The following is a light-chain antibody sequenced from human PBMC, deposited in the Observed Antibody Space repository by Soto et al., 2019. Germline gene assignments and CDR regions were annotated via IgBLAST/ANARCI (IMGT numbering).Light chain of an antibody. CDR3: QQLRMYPST. CDR1: QSLVTW. J-gene: IGKJ4*01. Sequence: DIQMTQSPSALSASVGDRVTITCRASQSLVTWLKWYQQKPGEAPHLLIYAASTFYGGVPSRFSGSGSGKDFALTITSLQADDFATYYCQQLRMYPSTFGGGTKVDIK. V-gene: IGKV1-39*01. CDR2: AAS.